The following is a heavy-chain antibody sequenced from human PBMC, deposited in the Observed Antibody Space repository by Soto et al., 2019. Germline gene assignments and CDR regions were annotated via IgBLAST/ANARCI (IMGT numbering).Heavy chain of an antibody. CDR2: ISAYNGNT. V-gene: IGHV1-18*01. Sequence: QVQLVQSGDAVKKPGASVKVSCKASGYTFTSYGFSWVRQAPGQGLEWMGWISAYNGNTNYAQKLQGRVTMTTDTSTSTAYMELRSLRSDDTAVYYCASYHLNSYYYGMDVWGQGTTVTVSS. J-gene: IGHJ6*02. CDR1: GYTFTSYG. CDR3: ASYHLNSYYYGMDV.